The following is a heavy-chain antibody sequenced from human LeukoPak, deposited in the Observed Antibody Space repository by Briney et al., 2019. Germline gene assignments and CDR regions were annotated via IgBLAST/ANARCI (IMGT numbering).Heavy chain of an antibody. CDR1: GGSISSSTCY. Sequence: SETLSLTCTVSGGSISSSTCYWGWIRQPPGKGLEWIGTICYSGSTYYSSSLKSRVTISVDTSKNQFSLKLSSVAAADTAVYYCAGGYSYALYYFDYWGQGTLVTVSS. J-gene: IGHJ4*02. CDR2: ICYSGST. CDR3: AGGYSYALYYFDY. V-gene: IGHV4-39*07. D-gene: IGHD5-18*01.